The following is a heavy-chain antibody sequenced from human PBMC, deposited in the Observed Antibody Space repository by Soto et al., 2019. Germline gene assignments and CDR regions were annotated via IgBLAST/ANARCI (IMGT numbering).Heavy chain of an antibody. Sequence: GESLKISCKGSGYSFTSYWIGWVRQMPGKGLEWMGIIYPGDSDTRYSPSFQGQVTISADKSISTAYLQWSSLKASDTAMYYCARLAYDFWSGYSRHYYYYMDVWGKGTTVTVSS. CDR3: ARLAYDFWSGYSRHYYYYMDV. D-gene: IGHD3-3*01. J-gene: IGHJ6*03. CDR2: IYPGDSDT. V-gene: IGHV5-51*01. CDR1: GYSFTSYW.